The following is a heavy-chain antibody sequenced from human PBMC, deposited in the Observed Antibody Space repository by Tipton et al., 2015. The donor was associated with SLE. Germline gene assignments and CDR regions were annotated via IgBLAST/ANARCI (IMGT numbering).Heavy chain of an antibody. CDR3: AKGYYDFWRGYSPSHGMDV. CDR1: GFTFSSYG. D-gene: IGHD3-3*01. Sequence: SLRLSCAASGFTFSSYGMHWVRQAPGKGLEWVAFIRYDGSNKYYADSVKGRFTISRDNSKNTLYLQMNSLRAEDTAVYYCAKGYYDFWRGYSPSHGMDVWGQGTTVTVSS. V-gene: IGHV3-30*02. CDR2: IRYDGSNK. J-gene: IGHJ6*02.